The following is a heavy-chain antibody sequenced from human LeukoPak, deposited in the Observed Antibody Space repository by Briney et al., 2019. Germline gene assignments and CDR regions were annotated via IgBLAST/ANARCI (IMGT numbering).Heavy chain of an antibody. D-gene: IGHD4-17*01. CDR2: IYHGGST. V-gene: IGHV4-38-2*02. CDR3: ARLGRVTTINWYFDL. Sequence: SETLSLTCTVSGYSISSGYYWGWIRQPPGKGLEWIGSIYHGGSTYYNPSLKSRVTISVDTSKNQFSLKLSSVTAADTAVYYCARLGRVTTINWYFDLWGRGTLVTVSS. J-gene: IGHJ2*01. CDR1: GYSISSGYY.